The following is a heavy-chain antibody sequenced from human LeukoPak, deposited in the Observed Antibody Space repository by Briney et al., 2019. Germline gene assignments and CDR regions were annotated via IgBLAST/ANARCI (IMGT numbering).Heavy chain of an antibody. CDR2: ISWDGDTT. CDR3: AKGRGLIGGAFDI. CDR1: GFTFDDYI. Sequence: GGSLRLSCAASGFTFDDYIMHWARQAPGKGLEWVSLISWDGDTTYYADSVKGRFTISRDNSKNSQYLQMNSLRIEDTALYFCAKGRGLIGGAFDIWGQGTMVTVSP. V-gene: IGHV3-43*01. D-gene: IGHD3-22*01. J-gene: IGHJ3*02.